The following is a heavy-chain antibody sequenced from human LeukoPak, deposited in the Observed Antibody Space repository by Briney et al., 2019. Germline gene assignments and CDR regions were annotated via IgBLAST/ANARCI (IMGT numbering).Heavy chain of an antibody. CDR2: ISWNSGSI. Sequence: PGRPLRLSCAASGFTFDDYAMHWVRQAPGKGLEWVSGISWNSGSIGYADSVKGRFTIPRDNAKNSLYLQMNSLRAEDTALYYCAIVVPAASSFDYWGQGTLVTVSS. J-gene: IGHJ4*02. CDR1: GFTFDDYA. D-gene: IGHD2-2*01. CDR3: AIVVPAASSFDY. V-gene: IGHV3-9*01.